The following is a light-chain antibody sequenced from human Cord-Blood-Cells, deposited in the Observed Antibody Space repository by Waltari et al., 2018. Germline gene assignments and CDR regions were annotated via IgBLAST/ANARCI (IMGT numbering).Light chain of an antibody. CDR2: DVS. V-gene: IGLV2-14*03. CDR3: SSYTGSSTWV. Sequence: QSALTQPASVSGSPGQSITISCTGTSSDVGGYNYVSWYQQHPSKAPKLMIYDVSNRPSGVSNRFSGSKSGNTASLTISGLQAEDEADYYCSSYTGSSTWVFGGGTKLTVL. J-gene: IGLJ3*02. CDR1: SSDVGGYNY.